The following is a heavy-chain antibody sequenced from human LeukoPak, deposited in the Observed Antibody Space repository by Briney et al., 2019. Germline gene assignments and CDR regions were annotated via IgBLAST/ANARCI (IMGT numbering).Heavy chain of an antibody. D-gene: IGHD3-3*01. CDR2: IKQDGSEK. CDR3: VKYYDFWNGYSCFDY. CDR1: GFTFSSYW. V-gene: IGHV3-7*01. Sequence: GGSLRLSCAASGFTFSSYWMSWVRQAPGKGLEWVANIKQDGSEKYYVDSVKGRFTISRDNAKNSLYLQMNSLRAEDTAVYYCVKYYDFWNGYSCFDYWGQGTLVTVSS. J-gene: IGHJ4*02.